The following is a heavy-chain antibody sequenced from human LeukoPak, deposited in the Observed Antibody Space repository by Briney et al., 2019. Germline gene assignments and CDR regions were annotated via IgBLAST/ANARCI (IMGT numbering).Heavy chain of an antibody. CDR2: ISAYNGNT. CDR1: GYTFTSYG. Sequence: GASVKVSCTASGYTFTSYGISWVRQAPGQGLEWMGWISAYNGNTNYAQKLQGRVTMTTDTSTSTAYMELRSLRSDDTAVYYCARDGELLTYYYYYMDVWGKGTTVTVSS. CDR3: ARDGELLTYYYYYMDV. V-gene: IGHV1-18*01. J-gene: IGHJ6*03. D-gene: IGHD1-26*01.